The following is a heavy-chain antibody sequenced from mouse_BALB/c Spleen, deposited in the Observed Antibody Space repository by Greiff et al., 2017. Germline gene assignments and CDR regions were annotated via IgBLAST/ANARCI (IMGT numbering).Heavy chain of an antibody. Sequence: EVKVVESGGGLVKPGGSLKLSCAASGFTFSDYYMYWVRQTPEKRLEWVATISSGGSTYYPDSVKGRFTISRDNARNILYLQMSSLRSEDTAMYYCARGQGDYYGSRSYFDYWGQGTTLTVSS. D-gene: IGHD1-1*01. CDR2: ISSGGST. J-gene: IGHJ2*01. V-gene: IGHV5-6-5*01. CDR1: GFTFSDYY. CDR3: ARGQGDYYGSRSYFDY.